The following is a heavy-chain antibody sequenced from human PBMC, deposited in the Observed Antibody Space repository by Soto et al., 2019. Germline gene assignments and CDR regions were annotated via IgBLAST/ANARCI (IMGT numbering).Heavy chain of an antibody. D-gene: IGHD1-1*01. Sequence: QVQLVQSGAEVVKPGSSVKVSCKASGDTFDTFAISWVRQAPGQGLEWMGGIIPIFRTPDYGQKFQGRVTITADESTSTAYMELSSLRSEDTAVYYCARDKDREQLGGNYYYTSDVWGQGTTVTVSS. CDR3: ARDKDREQLGGNYYYTSDV. CDR2: IIPIFRTP. J-gene: IGHJ6*02. CDR1: GDTFDTFA. V-gene: IGHV1-69*12.